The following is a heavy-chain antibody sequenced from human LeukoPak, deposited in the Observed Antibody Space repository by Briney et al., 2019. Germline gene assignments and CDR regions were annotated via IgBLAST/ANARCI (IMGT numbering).Heavy chain of an antibody. CDR1: GFTFSSYA. J-gene: IGHJ3*02. CDR3: ASGSYYYDSSGYYYIRGAFDI. Sequence: GGSLRLSCAASGFTFSSYAMSWVRQAPGKGLEWVSAISGSGGSTYYADSVKGRFTISRDNSKNTLYLQMNSLRAEDTAVYYCASGSYYYDSSGYYYIRGAFDIWGQGTMVTVSS. V-gene: IGHV3-23*01. D-gene: IGHD3-22*01. CDR2: ISGSGGST.